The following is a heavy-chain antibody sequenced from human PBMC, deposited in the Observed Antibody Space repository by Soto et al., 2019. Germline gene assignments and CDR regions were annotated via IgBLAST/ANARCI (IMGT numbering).Heavy chain of an antibody. CDR1: GDTFSSYA. D-gene: IGHD2-15*01. CDR3: ARGMVVVEAPTGEESNNYYGMDV. J-gene: IGHJ6*02. Sequence: QVQLVQSGAEVKKPGSSVKVSCKASGDTFSSYAINWVRQGPGQGLEWMGGIIHMFGTANYAEKFQGRVTMTADESTSTGYMELNSLRSEDTAVYYCARGMVVVEAPTGEESNNYYGMDVWGQGAMVTVSS. V-gene: IGHV1-69*01. CDR2: IIHMFGTA.